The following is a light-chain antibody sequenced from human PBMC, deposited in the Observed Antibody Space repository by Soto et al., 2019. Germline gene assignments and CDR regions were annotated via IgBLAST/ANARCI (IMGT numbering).Light chain of an antibody. J-gene: IGLJ3*02. V-gene: IGLV2-8*01. CDR2: EVT. Sequence: QSALTQPPSASGSPGQSVTISCTGTSTDVGTYDYVSWYQQHPGKAPKLMIYEVTKRPSGVPDRFSGSKSGNTASLTVSGLQSDDEADYYCQSFDSSVVFGGGTKLTVL. CDR3: QSFDSSVV. CDR1: STDVGTYDY.